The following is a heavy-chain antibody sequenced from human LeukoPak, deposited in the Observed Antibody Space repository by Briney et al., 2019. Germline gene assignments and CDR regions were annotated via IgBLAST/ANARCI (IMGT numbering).Heavy chain of an antibody. CDR1: GFSFSDYA. CDR2: INQDGSEK. Sequence: GRSLRLSCAASGFSFSDYAMHWVRQAPGKGLEWVANINQDGSEKNYVDSVKGRLTISRDNAKDSLYLQMDSLRAEDTAVYYCARNTFTDYWGQGTLVTVSS. CDR3: ARNTFTDY. V-gene: IGHV3-7*01. J-gene: IGHJ4*02. D-gene: IGHD2-2*02.